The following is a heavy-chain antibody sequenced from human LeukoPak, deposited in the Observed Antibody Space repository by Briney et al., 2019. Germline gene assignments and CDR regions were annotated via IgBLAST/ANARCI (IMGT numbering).Heavy chain of an antibody. Sequence: GGSLRLSCAASGFTFSNAWMSWVRQAPGKGLEWVSAISGSGGSTYYADSVKGRFTISRDNSKNTLYLQMNSLRAEDTAVYYCAKTGPYYDILTGYSLFDYWGQGTLVTVSS. J-gene: IGHJ4*02. D-gene: IGHD3-9*01. CDR3: AKTGPYYDILTGYSLFDY. V-gene: IGHV3-23*01. CDR2: ISGSGGST. CDR1: GFTFSNAW.